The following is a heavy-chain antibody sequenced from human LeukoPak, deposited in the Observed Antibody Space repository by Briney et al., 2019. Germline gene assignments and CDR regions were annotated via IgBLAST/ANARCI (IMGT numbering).Heavy chain of an antibody. CDR1: GGSISSSNW. CDR3: ARRFCSNTDCYTRQFDY. V-gene: IGHV4-4*02. CDR2: IYHSGST. J-gene: IGHJ4*02. D-gene: IGHD2-2*01. Sequence: SGTLSLTCAVSGGSISSSNWWSWVRQPPGKGLEWIGEIYHSGSTNYNPSLKSRVTISVNKSKNQFSLKLSSVTAADTAVYYCARRFCSNTDCYTRQFDYWGQGTLVTVSS.